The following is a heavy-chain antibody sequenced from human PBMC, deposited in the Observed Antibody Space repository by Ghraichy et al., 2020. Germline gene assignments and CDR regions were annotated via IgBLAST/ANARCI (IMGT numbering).Heavy chain of an antibody. CDR2: FDPEEDET. V-gene: IGHV1-24*01. Sequence: ASVKVSCKVSGHTLTKLAIHWVRQAPGKGLEWMGVFDPEEDETIYAQKFQGRLIMTEDTSTETAYMELSSLRSDDTATYYCVTGCSEAICYSYYYMDVWGKGTTVAVSS. J-gene: IGHJ6*03. CDR3: VTGCSEAICYSYYYMDV. D-gene: IGHD2-21*02. CDR1: GHTLTKLA.